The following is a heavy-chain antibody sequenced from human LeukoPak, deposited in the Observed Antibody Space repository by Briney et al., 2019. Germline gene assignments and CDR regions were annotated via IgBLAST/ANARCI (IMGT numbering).Heavy chain of an antibody. J-gene: IGHJ5*02. CDR1: GGTFSSYA. V-gene: IGHV1-69*04. CDR2: IIPILGIA. D-gene: IGHD6-6*01. Sequence: SVKVSCKASGGTFSSYAISWVRQAPGQGLEWMGRIIPILGIANYAQKFQGRVTITADKSTSTAYMELSSLRSEDTAVYYCARKRIAARRSHTGWFDPWGQGTLVTVSS. CDR3: ARKRIAARRSHTGWFDP.